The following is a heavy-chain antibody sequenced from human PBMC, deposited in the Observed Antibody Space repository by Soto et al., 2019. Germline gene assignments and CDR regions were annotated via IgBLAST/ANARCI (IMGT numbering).Heavy chain of an antibody. CDR2: ISSSSSYT. V-gene: IGHV3-21*01. CDR1: GFTFSSYS. Sequence: PGGSLRFSCAASGFTFSSYSMNWVRQSPGKGLEWVSSISSSSSYTYYADSVKGRFTISRDNAKNSLYLQMNSLRADDTAVYYCARDRGTHSGTYSFWFDPWGQGTLVTVSS. J-gene: IGHJ5*02. CDR3: ARDRGTHSGTYSFWFDP. D-gene: IGHD1-26*01.